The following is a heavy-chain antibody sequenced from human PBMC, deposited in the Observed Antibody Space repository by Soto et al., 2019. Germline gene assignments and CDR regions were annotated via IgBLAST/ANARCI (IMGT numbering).Heavy chain of an antibody. CDR2: IVVGSGNT. CDR3: AAKSKGYSYGYGNYYGMVV. Sequence: SVKVSCKASGFTFTSSAVQWVRQARGQRLEWIGWIVVGSGNTNYAQKFQERVTITRDMSTSTAYMELSSLRSEDTAVYYCAAKSKGYSYGYGNYYGMVVWGQGPTVTVSS. CDR1: GFTFTSSA. D-gene: IGHD5-18*01. V-gene: IGHV1-58*01. J-gene: IGHJ6*02.